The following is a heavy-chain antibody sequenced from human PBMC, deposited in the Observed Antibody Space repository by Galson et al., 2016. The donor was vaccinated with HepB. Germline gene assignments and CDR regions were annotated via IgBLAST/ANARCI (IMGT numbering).Heavy chain of an antibody. J-gene: IGHJ6*03. Sequence: SLRLSCAASGFTFSSYAMSWVRQAPGKGLEWVSAISGSGGSTYYADSVKGRVTISRDNSKNTLYLQMNSLRAEDTAVYYCTTEVLTGYNSPLDYYYYMDVWGKGSTVTVSS. V-gene: IGHV3-23*01. CDR1: GFTFSSYA. CDR3: TTEVLTGYNSPLDYYYYMDV. D-gene: IGHD3-9*01. CDR2: ISGSGGST.